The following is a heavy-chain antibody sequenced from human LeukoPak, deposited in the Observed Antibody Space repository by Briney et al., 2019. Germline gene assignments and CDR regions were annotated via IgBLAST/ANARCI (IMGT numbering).Heavy chain of an antibody. CDR3: AKRIAAAGGNDAFDI. CDR1: GFTFSSYA. D-gene: IGHD6-13*01. J-gene: IGHJ3*02. Sequence: SGGSLRLSCAASGFTFSSYAVSWVRQAPGKGLEWVSGISGSGGSTYYTDSVKGRFTISRDNSKNTLYLQMNSLRAEDTAVYYCAKRIAAAGGNDAFDIWGQGTMVTVSS. CDR2: ISGSGGST. V-gene: IGHV3-23*01.